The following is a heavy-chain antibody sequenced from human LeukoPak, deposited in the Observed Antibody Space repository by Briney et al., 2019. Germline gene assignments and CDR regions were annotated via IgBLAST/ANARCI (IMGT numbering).Heavy chain of an antibody. CDR3: AKDRQWELLGFDY. CDR1: GFTFSSYA. CDR2: ISGSGGST. Sequence: GGSLRLSCAASGFTFSSYAMSWVRQAPGKGLEWVSAISGSGGSTYYADSMKGRFTISRDNSKNTLYLQMNSLRAEDTAVYYCAKDRQWELLGFDYWGQGTLVTVSS. J-gene: IGHJ4*02. V-gene: IGHV3-23*01. D-gene: IGHD1-26*01.